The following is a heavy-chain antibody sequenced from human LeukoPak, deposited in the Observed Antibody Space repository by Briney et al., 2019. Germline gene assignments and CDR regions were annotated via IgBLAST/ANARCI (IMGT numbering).Heavy chain of an antibody. D-gene: IGHD3-22*01. V-gene: IGHV3-30*03. Sequence: GGSLRLSCAASGFTFSSYAMHWVRQAPGKGLEWVAVLSKDGSNKYYTDSVKGRFTISRDNSKNTLYLQMSSLRAEDTAVYYCARGRRDYYDSSGYYFRGIYFDYWGQGTLVTVSS. CDR3: ARGRRDYYDSSGYYFRGIYFDY. CDR1: GFTFSSYA. J-gene: IGHJ4*02. CDR2: LSKDGSNK.